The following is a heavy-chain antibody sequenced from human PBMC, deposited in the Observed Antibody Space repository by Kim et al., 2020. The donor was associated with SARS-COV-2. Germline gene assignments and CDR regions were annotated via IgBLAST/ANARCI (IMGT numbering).Heavy chain of an antibody. Sequence: SETLSLTCSVSGGFISSYYWSWIRQPPGKGLEWIGYIYYSGSTNYNPSLKSRVTISVDTSKNQFSLNLTSVTVADTAVYYCSRLQTRRYDSSGYYSPFD. V-gene: IGHV4-59*08. CDR3: SRLQTRRYDSSGYYSPFD. J-gene: IGHJ4*01. D-gene: IGHD3-22*01. CDR2: IYYSGST. CDR1: GGFISSYY.